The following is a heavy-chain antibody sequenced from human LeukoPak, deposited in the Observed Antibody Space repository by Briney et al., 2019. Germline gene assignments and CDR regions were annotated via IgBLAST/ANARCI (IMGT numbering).Heavy chain of an antibody. D-gene: IGHD3-22*01. CDR1: GYTFTNYG. V-gene: IGHV1-18*01. CDR2: ISAYNGNT. Sequence: RASVKVSCKASGYTFTNYGMSWVRQAPGQGLEWMGGISAYNGNTNYAQKFQGRFTMTTDTSTTTSYIELSMLRPDATAVYYCARDINYYYDSSGYYDYFEYWGRGTLVSVPS. J-gene: IGHJ4*02. CDR3: ARDINYYYDSSGYYDYFEY.